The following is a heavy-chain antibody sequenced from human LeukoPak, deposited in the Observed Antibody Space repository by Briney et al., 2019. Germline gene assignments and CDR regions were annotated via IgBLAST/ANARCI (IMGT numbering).Heavy chain of an antibody. D-gene: IGHD2-21*02. CDR1: GFTFSSYW. CDR3: ARDPSYCGGDCYSRTYFDY. J-gene: IGHJ4*02. CDR2: IKQDGSNK. V-gene: IGHV3-7*01. Sequence: PGGSLRLSCAASGFTFSSYWMSWVRQAPGKGLEWVANIKQDGSNKYYADSVKGRFTISRDNSKNTLYLQMNSLRAEDTAVYYCARDPSYCGGDCYSRTYFDYWGQGTLVTVSS.